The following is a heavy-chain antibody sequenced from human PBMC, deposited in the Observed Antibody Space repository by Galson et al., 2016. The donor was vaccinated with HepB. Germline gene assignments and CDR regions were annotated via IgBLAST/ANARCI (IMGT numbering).Heavy chain of an antibody. V-gene: IGHV1-3*01. Sequence: SVKVSCKASGYIFTNYAIHWVRQAPGQRLEWMGWINAGQGYTKYSQKFQGRVTITRETSATTAHMELSSLRSEDTAVYYCVRDDRIAAAGNYFEFWGQGTLVTVSS. J-gene: IGHJ4*02. CDR1: GYIFTNYA. CDR3: VRDDRIAAAGNYFEF. D-gene: IGHD6-13*01. CDR2: INAGQGYT.